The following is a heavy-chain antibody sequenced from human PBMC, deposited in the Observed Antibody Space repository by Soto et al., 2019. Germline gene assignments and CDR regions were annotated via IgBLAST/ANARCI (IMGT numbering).Heavy chain of an antibody. V-gene: IGHV3-74*01. CDR3: ARGGCSATSCLDY. Sequence: EVQLVESGGGLVQPGGSLRLTCAASGFTFSSHWMYWVRQAPGTGLVWVSYINSDGGSTSYADSVKGRFTISRDNAKNTLYLQMNTLRADDTAVYYCARGGCSATSCLDYWGQGTLVTVSP. CDR2: INSDGGST. J-gene: IGHJ4*02. CDR1: GFTFSSHW. D-gene: IGHD2-2*01.